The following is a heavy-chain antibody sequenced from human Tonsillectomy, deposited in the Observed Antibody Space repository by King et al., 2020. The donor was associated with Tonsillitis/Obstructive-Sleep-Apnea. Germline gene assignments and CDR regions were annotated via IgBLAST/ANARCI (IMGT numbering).Heavy chain of an antibody. D-gene: IGHD4-11*01. J-gene: IGHJ4*02. CDR2: ISHRGGP. CDR3: SRSTEYSNYEAY. CDR1: DDSISSSDYY. Sequence: VQLKESGPGLVMPSQTLSLTCTVSDDSISSSDYYWGWIRQHPGKGLEWIGCISHRGGPYYNPSLKSRLTISLETSQKQFFLKLSSVTAADTAVYYCSRSTEYSNYEAYWGQGILVTVSS. V-gene: IGHV4-31*03.